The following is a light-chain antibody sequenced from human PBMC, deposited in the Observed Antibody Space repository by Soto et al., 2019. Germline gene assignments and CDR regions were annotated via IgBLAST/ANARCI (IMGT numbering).Light chain of an antibody. V-gene: IGKV1-39*01. CDR3: QQSDSYPYT. Sequence: DIQMTQSPSSLSVSVGDRVTITCRASQSITNYLNWYQQKPGKAPKLLVYAASSLQSGVPSRFNANRSGTDFTLTISSLQPEDFARYTGQQSDSYPYTFAQGTKLEIK. CDR1: QSITNY. CDR2: AAS. J-gene: IGKJ2*01.